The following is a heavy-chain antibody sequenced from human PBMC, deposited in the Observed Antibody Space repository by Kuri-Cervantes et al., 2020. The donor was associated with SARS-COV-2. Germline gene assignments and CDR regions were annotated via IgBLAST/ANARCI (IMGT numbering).Heavy chain of an antibody. V-gene: IGHV4-59*08. Sequence: SETLSLTCTVSGGSISSYYWSWIRQPPGKGLEWIGYIYYSGSTNYNPSLKSRVTISVDTSKNQFSLKLSSVTAADTAVYYCARRGLGNYYGSGSYQNAFDIWGQGTMVTVSS. J-gene: IGHJ3*02. D-gene: IGHD3-10*01. CDR1: GGSISSYY. CDR2: IYYSGST. CDR3: ARRGLGNYYGSGSYQNAFDI.